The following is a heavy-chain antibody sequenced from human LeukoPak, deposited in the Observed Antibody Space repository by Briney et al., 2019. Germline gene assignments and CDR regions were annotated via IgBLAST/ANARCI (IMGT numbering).Heavy chain of an antibody. D-gene: IGHD3-22*01. Sequence: SETLSLTCAVYGGSFSGYYWSWIRQPPGKGLEWIGEISHSSNSNYNPYLRSPLTISVDKSKNQVSLKLSSVTAADTSVYYCAISSEYQEYWGQGTLVTVSS. CDR2: ISHSSNS. CDR3: AISSEYQEY. J-gene: IGHJ4*02. V-gene: IGHV4-34*01. CDR1: GGSFSGYY.